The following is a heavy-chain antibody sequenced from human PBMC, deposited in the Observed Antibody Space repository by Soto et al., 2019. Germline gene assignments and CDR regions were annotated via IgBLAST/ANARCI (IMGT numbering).Heavy chain of an antibody. CDR2: INHSGST. V-gene: IGHV4-34*01. CDR1: GGSFSGYY. D-gene: IGHD3-10*01. J-gene: IGHJ4*02. CDR3: ASPRTPGGLDY. Sequence: QVQLQQWGAGLLKPSETLSLTCAVYGGSFSGYYWSWIRQPPGKGLEWIGEINHSGSTNYNPPLKSRVTISVDTSKNQFSLKLSSVTGAGPAVYYCASPRTPGGLDYWGQGTLVTVSS.